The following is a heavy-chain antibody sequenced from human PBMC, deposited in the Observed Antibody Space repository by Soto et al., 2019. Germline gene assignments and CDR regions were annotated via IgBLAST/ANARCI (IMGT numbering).Heavy chain of an antibody. CDR3: ARVRVGYFDY. CDR2: IKEDGSEK. CDR1: GFTFNAYW. Sequence: EVQLVESGGGLVQPGGSLRLSCAASGFTFNAYWMTWVRQAPGKGLEWVANIKEDGSEKFYVDSMKGRFTISRDNAKNSLYLQMNSLRAEDTAVYYCARVRVGYFDYWGQGTLVTVSS. V-gene: IGHV3-7*01. D-gene: IGHD1-26*01. J-gene: IGHJ4*02.